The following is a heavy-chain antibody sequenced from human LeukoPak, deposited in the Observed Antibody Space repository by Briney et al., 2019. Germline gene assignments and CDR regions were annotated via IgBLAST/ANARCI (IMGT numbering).Heavy chain of an antibody. D-gene: IGHD2-8*01. Sequence: GGSLRLSCAASGFTFSSYSMNWVRQAPGKGLEWVSYISSSGSTIYYADSVKGRFTISRDNAKNSLYLQMNSLRAEDTAVYYCARNGLAANGYFDYWGQGTLVTVSS. CDR1: GFTFSSYS. V-gene: IGHV3-48*04. J-gene: IGHJ4*02. CDR3: ARNGLAANGYFDY. CDR2: ISSSGSTI.